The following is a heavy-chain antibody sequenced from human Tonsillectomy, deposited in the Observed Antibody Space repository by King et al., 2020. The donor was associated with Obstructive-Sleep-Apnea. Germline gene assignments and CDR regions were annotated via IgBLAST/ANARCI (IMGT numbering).Heavy chain of an antibody. CDR1: GFTFSSYA. D-gene: IGHD3-22*01. Sequence: VQLVESGGGLVQPGGSLRLSCAASGFTFSSYAMSWVRQAPGKGLEWVSAISGSGGSTYYADSVKGRVTISRDNSKNTLYLQMNSLRAEDTAVYYCAKDGWDSSGYYPNWFDPWGQGTLVTVSS. CDR2: ISGSGGST. J-gene: IGHJ5*02. V-gene: IGHV3-23*04. CDR3: AKDGWDSSGYYPNWFDP.